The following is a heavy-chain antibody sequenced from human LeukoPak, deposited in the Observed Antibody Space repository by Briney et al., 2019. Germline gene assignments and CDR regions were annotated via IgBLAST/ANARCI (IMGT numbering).Heavy chain of an antibody. CDR3: ARSIKTFTWFGELDY. J-gene: IGHJ4*02. CDR1: GDSVSSNSAA. Sequence: SQTLSLACAISGDSVSSNSAAWNWIRQSPSRGLEWLGRTYYRSKWYNDYAVSVKSRITINPDTSKNQFSLQLNSVTPEDTAVYYCARSIKTFTWFGELDYWGQGTLVTVSS. D-gene: IGHD3-10*01. CDR2: TYYRSKWYN. V-gene: IGHV6-1*01.